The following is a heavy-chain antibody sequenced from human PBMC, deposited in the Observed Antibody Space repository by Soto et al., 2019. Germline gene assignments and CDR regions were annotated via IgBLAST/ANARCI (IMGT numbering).Heavy chain of an antibody. J-gene: IGHJ4*02. V-gene: IGHV3-23*01. CDR3: AKDLGGSSSFDY. Sequence: GESLKISCAASGFTFSSYAMSWVRQAPGKGLEWVSAISGSGGSTYYADSVKGRFTISRDNSKNTLYLQMNSLRAEDTAVYYCAKDLGGSSSFDYWGQGTLVTVSS. CDR1: GFTFSSYA. CDR2: ISGSGGST. D-gene: IGHD6-6*01.